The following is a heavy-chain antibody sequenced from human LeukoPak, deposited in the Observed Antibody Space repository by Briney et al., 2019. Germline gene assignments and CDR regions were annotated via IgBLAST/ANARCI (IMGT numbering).Heavy chain of an antibody. V-gene: IGHV1-2*02. CDR1: GYTFTGYY. Sequence: ASVKVSCKASGYTFTGYYMHWVRQAPGQGLEWMGWINPNSGGTNYAQKFQGRVTMTRDTSISTAYMELSRLRSDDTAVYYCASPPSLRGGYYTSWGQGTLVTVSS. D-gene: IGHD3-3*01. J-gene: IGHJ4*02. CDR3: ASPPSLRGGYYTS. CDR2: INPNSGGT.